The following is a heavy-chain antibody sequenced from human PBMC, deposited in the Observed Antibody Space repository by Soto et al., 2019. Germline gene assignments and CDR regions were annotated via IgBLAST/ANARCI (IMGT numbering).Heavy chain of an antibody. V-gene: IGHV3-23*01. CDR2: ISGSGGST. CDR1: GFTFSNYA. J-gene: IGHJ4*02. D-gene: IGHD3-9*01. CDR3: AKGTYDILTGYFYFDY. Sequence: PGGSLRLSCAASGFTFSNYAMSWVRQAPGKGLEWVSAISGSGGSTYYADSVKGRFTISRDNSKNTLYLQMNYLRAEDTAVYYCAKGTYDILTGYFYFDYWRQGTLVTVS.